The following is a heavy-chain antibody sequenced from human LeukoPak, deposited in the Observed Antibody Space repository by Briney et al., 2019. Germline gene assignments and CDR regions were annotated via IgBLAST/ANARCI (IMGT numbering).Heavy chain of an antibody. CDR1: GGSISSYY. V-gene: IGHV4-4*07. Sequence: SETLSLTCTVSGGSISSYYWSWIRQPAGKGLEWIGRIYTSGSTNYNLSLKSRVTMSVDTSKNQFSLKLSSVTAADTAVYYCARDQGYYYDSSGYRNFDYWGQGTLVTVSS. J-gene: IGHJ4*02. CDR3: ARDQGYYYDSSGYRNFDY. CDR2: IYTSGST. D-gene: IGHD3-22*01.